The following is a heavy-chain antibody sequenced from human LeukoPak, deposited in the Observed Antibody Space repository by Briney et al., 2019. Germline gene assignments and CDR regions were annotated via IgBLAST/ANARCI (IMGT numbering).Heavy chain of an antibody. CDR2: IKQDGSQK. CDR1: GFTFSSYW. J-gene: IGHJ4*02. CDR3: ARHYDSTAYSLDY. Sequence: PGGSLRLSCAASGFTFSSYWMTWVRQAPGKGLKWVANIKQDGSQKFYLDSVKGRFTISRDNAKESLILQMNSLRAEDTAVYYCARHYDSTAYSLDYWGPGTLVTVSS. D-gene: IGHD3-22*01. V-gene: IGHV3-7*01.